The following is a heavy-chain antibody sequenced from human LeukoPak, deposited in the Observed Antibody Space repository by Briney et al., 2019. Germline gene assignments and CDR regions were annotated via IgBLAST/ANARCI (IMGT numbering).Heavy chain of an antibody. CDR1: GGSFSGYY. CDR3: AREEKYYDSRGYAHWYFDL. V-gene: IGHV4-34*01. CDR2: INHSGST. Sequence: SETLSLTCAVYGGSFSGYYWSWIRQPPGKGLEWIGEINHSGSTNYNPSLKSRVTISVDTSKNQFSLKLSSMTAADTAVYYCAREEKYYDSRGYAHWYFDLWGRGTLVTVSS. D-gene: IGHD3-22*01. J-gene: IGHJ2*01.